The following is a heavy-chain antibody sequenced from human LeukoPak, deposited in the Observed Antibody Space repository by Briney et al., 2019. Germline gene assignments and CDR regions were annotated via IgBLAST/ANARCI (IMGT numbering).Heavy chain of an antibody. Sequence: PSETLPLTCTVSGGSISSSSYYWGWIRQPPGKGLEWIGSIYYSGSTYYNPSLKSRVTISVDTSKNQFSLKLSSVTAADTAVYYCARYGSGSHDNGNWFDPWGQGTLVTVSS. D-gene: IGHD3-10*01. J-gene: IGHJ5*02. CDR2: IYYSGST. V-gene: IGHV4-39*01. CDR1: GGSISSSSYY. CDR3: ARYGSGSHDNGNWFDP.